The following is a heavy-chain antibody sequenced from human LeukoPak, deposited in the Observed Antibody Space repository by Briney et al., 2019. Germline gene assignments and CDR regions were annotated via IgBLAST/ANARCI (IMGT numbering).Heavy chain of an antibody. J-gene: IGHJ5*02. CDR2: MNPNSGNT. V-gene: IGHV1-8*01. Sequence: ASVKVSCKASGYTFTSYDINWVRQATGQGLEWMGWMNPNSGNTGYAQKCQGRVTMTRNTSISTAYMELSSLRSEDTAVYYCARGPKGAAAGTRNWFDPWGQGTLVTVSS. CDR1: GYTFTSYD. D-gene: IGHD6-13*01. CDR3: ARGPKGAAAGTRNWFDP.